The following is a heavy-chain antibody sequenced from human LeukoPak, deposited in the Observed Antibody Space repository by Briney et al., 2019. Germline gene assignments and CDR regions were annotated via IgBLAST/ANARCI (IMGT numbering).Heavy chain of an antibody. D-gene: IGHD2-21*01. V-gene: IGHV3-74*01. Sequence: GGSLRLSCAASGFTFSSYWMHWVRQAPGKGLVWVSRINSDGSSTSYADSVKGRFTIARDNSKKTLSLQMNNLRVDDTAVYYCARVQFQWFDPWGQGTLVTVAS. CDR2: INSDGSST. CDR3: ARVQFQWFDP. CDR1: GFTFSSYW. J-gene: IGHJ5*02.